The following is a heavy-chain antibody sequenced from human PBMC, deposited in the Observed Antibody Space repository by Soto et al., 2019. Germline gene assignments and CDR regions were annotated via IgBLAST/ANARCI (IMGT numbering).Heavy chain of an antibody. D-gene: IGHD2-8*02. CDR3: AKATATGGGAFDI. V-gene: IGHV3-23*01. CDR1: GFSFSSFA. CDR2: ISGSGGST. J-gene: IGHJ3*02. Sequence: GGSLRLSCAASGFSFSSFAVSWVRQAPGQGLEWVSVISGSGGSTYYADSVKGRFTISRDNSKSTLYLQMSSLRAGDTAIFYCAKATATGGGAFDICGQGTMVTVS.